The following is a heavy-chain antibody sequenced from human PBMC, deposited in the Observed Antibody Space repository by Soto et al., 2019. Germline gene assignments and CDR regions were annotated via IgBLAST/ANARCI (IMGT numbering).Heavy chain of an antibody. CDR3: AKGDYLYDSRGALDP. CDR2: TSYDGSKR. CDR1: GFTFSTYD. V-gene: IGHV3-30*18. J-gene: IGHJ5*02. Sequence: ESGGGVVHPGRSLRLSCVASGFTFSTYDIHWVRQAPGKGLEWVAVTSYDGSKRYYADSVVGRFTISRDNSKNTVDLQMNSLRAEDTAIYYCAKGDYLYDSRGALDPWGQGTLVTVSS. D-gene: IGHD3-22*01.